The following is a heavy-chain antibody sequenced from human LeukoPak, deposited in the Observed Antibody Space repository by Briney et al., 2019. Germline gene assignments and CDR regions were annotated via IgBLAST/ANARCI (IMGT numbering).Heavy chain of an antibody. D-gene: IGHD1-26*01. CDR2: IYYSGTT. V-gene: IGHV4-39*07. Sequence: SETLSLTCVVSGDSISSITYYWGWIRQSPGKGLEWIGSIYYSGTTYYNPSLKSRVTMSVDTSKNQFSLKLSSVTAADTAVYYCARKAPHPVYKNSAHFHYGGRETLVTVSS. CDR1: GDSISSITYY. CDR3: ARKAPHPVYKNSAHFHY. J-gene: IGHJ4*02.